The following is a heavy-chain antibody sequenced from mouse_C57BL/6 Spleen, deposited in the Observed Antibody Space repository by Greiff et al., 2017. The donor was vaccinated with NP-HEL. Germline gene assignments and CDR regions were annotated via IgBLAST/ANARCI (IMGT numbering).Heavy chain of an antibody. CDR2: IDPENGDT. Sequence: EVQLQQSGAELVRPGASVKLSCTASGFNIKDDYMHWVKQRPEQGLEWIGWIDPENGDTEDASKFQGKATITADTSSNTAYLQLSSLTSEDAAVYYCTVYDGYWAWFAYWGQGTLVTVSA. CDR3: TVYDGYWAWFAY. D-gene: IGHD2-3*01. CDR1: GFNIKDDY. J-gene: IGHJ3*01. V-gene: IGHV14-4*01.